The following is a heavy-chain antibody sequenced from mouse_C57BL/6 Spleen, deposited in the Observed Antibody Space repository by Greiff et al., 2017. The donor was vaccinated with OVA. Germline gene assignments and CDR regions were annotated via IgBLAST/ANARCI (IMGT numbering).Heavy chain of an antibody. D-gene: IGHD3-2*02. V-gene: IGHV1-59*01. CDR2: IDPSDSYT. Sequence: QVQLQQPGAELVRPGTSVKLSCKASGYTFTSYWMHWVKQRPGQGLEWIGVIDPSDSYTNYNQKFKGKATLTVDTSSSTAYMQLSSLTSEDSAVYYCARQLRLKGMDYWGQGTSVTVSS. CDR1: GYTFTSYW. CDR3: ARQLRLKGMDY. J-gene: IGHJ4*01.